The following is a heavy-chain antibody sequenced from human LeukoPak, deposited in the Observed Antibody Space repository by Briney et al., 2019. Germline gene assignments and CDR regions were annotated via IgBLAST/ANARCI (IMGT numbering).Heavy chain of an antibody. J-gene: IGHJ6*04. CDR1: GFTFSSYG. CDR3: AKEILITMVRGVINGLGNYHGMDV. V-gene: IGHV3-30*18. D-gene: IGHD3-10*01. CDR2: ISYDGSNK. Sequence: SGGSLRLSCAASGFTFSSYGMHWVRQAPGKGLEWVAVISYDGSNKYYADSVKGRFTISRDNSKNTLYLQMNSLRAEDTAVYYCAKEILITMVRGVINGLGNYHGMDVWGKGTTVTVSS.